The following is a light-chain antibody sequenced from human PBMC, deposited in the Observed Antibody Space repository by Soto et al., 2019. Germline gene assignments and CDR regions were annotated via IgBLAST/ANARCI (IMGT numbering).Light chain of an antibody. CDR1: SSDVGSFQY. V-gene: IGLV2-14*03. CDR2: DVN. J-gene: IGLJ2*01. CDR3: CSYSGSSTLL. Sequence: QSVLTQPASVSGSPGQSITISCTGTSSDVGSFQYVSWYQQHPGKAPKLIIYDVNNRPSGVSDRFSGSKSGNTASLTISGLQAEDEADYYCCSYSGSSTLLFGGGTKLTVL.